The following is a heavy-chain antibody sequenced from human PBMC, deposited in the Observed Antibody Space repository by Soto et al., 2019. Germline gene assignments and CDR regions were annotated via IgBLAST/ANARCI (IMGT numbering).Heavy chain of an antibody. J-gene: IGHJ4*02. CDR3: ARDFPSPLDDKTGYSSGWYPLGYFDY. CDR1: GFTFSSYE. CDR2: ISSSGSTI. V-gene: IGHV3-48*03. Sequence: EGSLRLSCAASGFTFSSYEMNWVRQAPGKGLEWVSYISSSGSTIYYADSVKGRFTISRDNAKNSLYLQMNSLRAEDTAVYYCARDFPSPLDDKTGYSSGWYPLGYFDYWGQGTLVTVSS. D-gene: IGHD6-19*01.